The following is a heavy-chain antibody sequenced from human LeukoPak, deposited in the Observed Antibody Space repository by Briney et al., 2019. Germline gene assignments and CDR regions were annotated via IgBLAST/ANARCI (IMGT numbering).Heavy chain of an antibody. V-gene: IGHV1-69*06. Sequence: ASVKVSCKGSGGTFSSYAISWVRQAPGQGLEWMGGIIPIFGTANYAQKFQGRVTITADKSTSIAYMELSSLRSEDTAVYYCARVAGSGSYYSDYWGQGTLVTVSS. CDR3: ARVAGSGSYYSDY. CDR2: IIPIFGTA. CDR1: GGTFSSYA. J-gene: IGHJ4*02. D-gene: IGHD3-10*01.